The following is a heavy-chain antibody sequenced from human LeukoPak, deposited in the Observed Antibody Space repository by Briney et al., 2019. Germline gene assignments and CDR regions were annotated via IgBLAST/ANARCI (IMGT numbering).Heavy chain of an antibody. Sequence: GGSLRLSCTVSGFIVSSNYMIWVRQAPEKGLEWVSLLYSDGSTYYADSVKGRFTISGDNSKNTLYLEMNSLRPEDTAVYYCARSLRLFGVVSHFDYWGQGTLVTVSS. CDR1: GFIVSSNY. V-gene: IGHV3-66*02. J-gene: IGHJ4*02. CDR2: LYSDGST. CDR3: ARSLRLFGVVSHFDY. D-gene: IGHD3-3*01.